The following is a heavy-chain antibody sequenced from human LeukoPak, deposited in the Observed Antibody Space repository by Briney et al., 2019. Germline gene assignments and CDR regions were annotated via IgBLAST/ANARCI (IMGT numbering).Heavy chain of an antibody. CDR1: GFTFSSYA. V-gene: IGHV3-30*04. CDR2: ISYDGSNK. J-gene: IGHJ6*02. D-gene: IGHD3-10*01. Sequence: GGSLRLSCAASGFTFSSYAMHWVRQAPGKGLGWVAVISYDGSNKYYADSVKGRFTISRDNSKNTLYLQMNSLRAEDTAVYYCARPRSWYYYGSGTRYGMDVWGQGTTVTVSS. CDR3: ARPRSWYYYGSGTRYGMDV.